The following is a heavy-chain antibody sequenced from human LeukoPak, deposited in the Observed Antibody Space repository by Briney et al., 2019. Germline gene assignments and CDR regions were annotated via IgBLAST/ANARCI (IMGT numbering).Heavy chain of an antibody. CDR3: AREGTSNGFDI. V-gene: IGHV3-48*03. D-gene: IGHD1-1*01. CDR2: TSSSGTTK. Sequence: GGSLRLSCAASGFTLSTYEMNWVRQAPAEGLEWVSWTSSSGTTKYYADSVKGRFTISRDNAKNSLYLQMNSLRAEDTAVYYCAREGTSNGFDIWGQGIMVTVSS. J-gene: IGHJ3*02. CDR1: GFTLSTYE.